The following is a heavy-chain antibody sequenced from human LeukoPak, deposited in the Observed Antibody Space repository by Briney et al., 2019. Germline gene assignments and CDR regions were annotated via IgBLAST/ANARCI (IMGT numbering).Heavy chain of an antibody. Sequence: NPGGSLRLSCAASGFTFSSYWMSWIRQAPGKGLEWVSYISSSGSTIYYADSVKGRFTISRDNAKNSLYLQMNSLRAEDTAVYYCARDGVFGSPFDYWGQGTLVTVSS. D-gene: IGHD3-10*01. CDR3: ARDGVFGSPFDY. CDR2: ISSSGSTI. CDR1: GFTFSSYW. J-gene: IGHJ4*02. V-gene: IGHV3-11*01.